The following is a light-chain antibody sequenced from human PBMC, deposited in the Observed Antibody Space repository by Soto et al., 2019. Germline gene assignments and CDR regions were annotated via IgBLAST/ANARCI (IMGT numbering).Light chain of an antibody. CDR1: QSISSW. J-gene: IGKJ1*01. Sequence: DIQMTQSPSTLSASVGNRVTITCRASQSISSWLAWYQQKPGKAPKLMIYKASSLESGVPSRFSGSGSGTEFTLTISSVQPDDFAPYYCQQYNSDSRTFGQGTKVEIK. V-gene: IGKV1-5*03. CDR2: KAS. CDR3: QQYNSDSRT.